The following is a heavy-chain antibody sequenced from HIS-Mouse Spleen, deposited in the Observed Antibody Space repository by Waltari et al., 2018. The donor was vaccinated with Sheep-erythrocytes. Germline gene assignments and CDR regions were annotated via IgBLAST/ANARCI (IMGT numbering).Heavy chain of an antibody. CDR1: GFSFDDYA. Sequence: EVQLVESGGGLVQPGRSLRLSCAASGFSFDDYAMHWARQAPGKGLVWVSGFSWNSGSMGYADSVKVRLTISRDHAKNSLYLQMNSLRAEDTALYYCAKDISRNIVVVPAAVGDYWGQGTLVTVSS. CDR3: AKDISRNIVVVPAAVGDY. V-gene: IGHV3-9*01. CDR2: FSWNSGSM. D-gene: IGHD2-2*01. J-gene: IGHJ4*02.